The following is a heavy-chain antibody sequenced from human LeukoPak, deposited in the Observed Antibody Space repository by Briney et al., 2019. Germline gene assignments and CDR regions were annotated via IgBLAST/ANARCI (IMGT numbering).Heavy chain of an antibody. CDR3: ARDPASGYSYGPSDAFDI. J-gene: IGHJ3*02. D-gene: IGHD5-18*01. CDR2: IKQDGSEK. CDR1: GFTFSSYW. V-gene: IGHV3-7*01. Sequence: PGGSLRLSCAASGFTFSSYWMSWVRQAPGKGLEWVANIKQDGSEKYYVDSVKGRFTISRDNAKNSLYLQMNSLRAEDTAVYYCARDPASGYSYGPSDAFDIWGQGTMVTVSS.